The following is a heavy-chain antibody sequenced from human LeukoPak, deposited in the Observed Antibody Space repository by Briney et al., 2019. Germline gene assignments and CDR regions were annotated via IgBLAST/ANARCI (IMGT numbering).Heavy chain of an antibody. Sequence: PGGSLRLSCAASGFTFSSYGMHWVRQAPGKGLEWVAVISYDGSNKYYADSVKGRFTISRDNSKNTLYLQMNSLRAEDTAVYYCAKDGGYVDDYYGSGSYYRVGYYYYYGMDVWGQGTTVTVSS. CDR2: ISYDGSNK. D-gene: IGHD3-10*01. CDR1: GFTFSSYG. V-gene: IGHV3-30*18. CDR3: AKDGGYVDDYYGSGSYYRVGYYYYYGMDV. J-gene: IGHJ6*02.